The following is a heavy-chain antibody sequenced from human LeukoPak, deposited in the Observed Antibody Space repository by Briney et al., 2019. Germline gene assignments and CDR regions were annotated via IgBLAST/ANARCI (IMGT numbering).Heavy chain of an antibody. CDR3: AILNWNDPLAGGH. V-gene: IGHV3-23*01. J-gene: IGHJ4*02. CDR1: GFTLSSYA. Sequence: GGSLRLSCAASGFTLSSYAMSWVRQAPGKGLEGVSSIRGSGGITSYADSVKGRFTISRDNSKNTLYLQMNSLRAEDTAVYYCAILNWNDPLAGGHWGQGTLVTVSS. CDR2: IRGSGGIT. D-gene: IGHD1-1*01.